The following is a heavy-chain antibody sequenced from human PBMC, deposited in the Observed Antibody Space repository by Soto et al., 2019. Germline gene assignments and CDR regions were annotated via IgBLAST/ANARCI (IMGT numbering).Heavy chain of an antibody. D-gene: IGHD3-22*01. Sequence: EVQLVESGGGLVKPGGSLRLSCAASGFTFSSYSMNWVRQAPGKGLEWVSSISSSSSYIYYADSVKGRFTISRDNAKNSLYLQMNRLRVEDTAVYYCARESYHYDSSGYYLYYFDYWGQGTLVTVSS. CDR1: GFTFSSYS. CDR2: ISSSSSYI. CDR3: ARESYHYDSSGYYLYYFDY. V-gene: IGHV3-21*01. J-gene: IGHJ4*02.